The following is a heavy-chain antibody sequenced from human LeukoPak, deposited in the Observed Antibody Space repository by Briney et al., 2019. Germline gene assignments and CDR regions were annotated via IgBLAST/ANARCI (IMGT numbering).Heavy chain of an antibody. Sequence: GGSLRLSCAASGFTFSSYAMSWVRQAPGKGLEWVSDISGSGGSTYYADSVKGRFTISRDNAKNSLYLQMNSLRAEDTAVYYCASHDMDCSSTSCYDYWGQGTLVTVSS. V-gene: IGHV3-23*01. CDR3: ASHDMDCSSTSCYDY. D-gene: IGHD2-2*01. CDR2: ISGSGGST. J-gene: IGHJ4*02. CDR1: GFTFSSYA.